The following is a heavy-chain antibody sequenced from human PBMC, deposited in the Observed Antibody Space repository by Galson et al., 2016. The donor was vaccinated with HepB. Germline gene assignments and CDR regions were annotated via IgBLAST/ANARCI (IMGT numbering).Heavy chain of an antibody. J-gene: IGHJ5*02. Sequence: TLSLTCSVSGGSISNCDCYWNWIRQHPGNGLEWIGSIHHSGSLHYKPSLNNRVTISPDTSRNHFSLNLLSVTAADTATYFCTRGTDAYKLGNTWGQGILVTVSS. CDR1: GGSISNCDCY. CDR2: IHHSGSL. CDR3: TRGTDAYKLGNT. V-gene: IGHV4-31*03. D-gene: IGHD5-24*01.